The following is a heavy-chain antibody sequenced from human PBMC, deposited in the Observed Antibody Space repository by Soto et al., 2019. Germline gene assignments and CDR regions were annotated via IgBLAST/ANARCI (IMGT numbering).Heavy chain of an antibody. CDR3: ARGDMAVAASPRDAFDI. Sequence: SETLSLTCIVSNGSISSRSSYWGWIRQTPGKGLEWIGGIYHIGSTNYNPSLKSRVTISVDTSKNQFSLKLSSVTAADTAVYYCARGDMAVAASPRDAFDIWGQGTMVTVSS. CDR2: IYHIGST. D-gene: IGHD2-15*01. V-gene: IGHV4-39*07. CDR1: NGSISSRSSY. J-gene: IGHJ3*02.